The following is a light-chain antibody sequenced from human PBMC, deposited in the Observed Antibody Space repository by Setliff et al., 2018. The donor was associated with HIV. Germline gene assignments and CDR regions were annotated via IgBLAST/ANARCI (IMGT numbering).Light chain of an antibody. CDR1: SSDVGGYNY. J-gene: IGLJ1*01. CDR2: EVR. Sequence: QSVLTQPASVSGSPGQSITISCTGTSSDVGGYNYVSWYQQHPGKAPELIIYEVRNRPSGVSNRFSGSKSGNPASLTISGLQAEDEGDYYCSSYAITNTLPFGTGTKVTVL. V-gene: IGLV2-14*01. CDR3: SSYAITNTLP.